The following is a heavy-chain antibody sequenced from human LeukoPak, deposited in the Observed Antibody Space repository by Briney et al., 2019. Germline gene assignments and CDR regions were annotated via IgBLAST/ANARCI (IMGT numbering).Heavy chain of an antibody. CDR1: GFTFSSYA. D-gene: IGHD4-17*01. V-gene: IGHV3-21*01. CDR3: ARSDDYGDYLVDY. CDR2: ITSSSGYI. J-gene: IGHJ4*02. Sequence: PGGSLRLSCAASGFTFSSYAMNWIRQAPGKGLEWVSSITSSSGYIYYADSMKGRFTTSRDNAKNSLYLQMNSLRAEDTAVYYCARSDDYGDYLVDYWGQGTLVTVSS.